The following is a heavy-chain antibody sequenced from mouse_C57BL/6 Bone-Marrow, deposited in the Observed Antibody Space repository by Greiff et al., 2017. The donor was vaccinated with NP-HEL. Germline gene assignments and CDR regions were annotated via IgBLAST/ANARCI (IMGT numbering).Heavy chain of an antibody. Sequence: VQLQQSGPELVKPGASVKISCKASGYSFTSYYIHWVKQRPGPGLEWIGWIYPGSGNTKYNEKFKGKATLTADTSSSTAYMQLSSLTSEDSAVYYCARRRYGWLRGVFDYWGQGTTLTVSS. CDR3: ARRRYGWLRGVFDY. V-gene: IGHV1-66*01. J-gene: IGHJ2*01. CDR1: GYSFTSYY. D-gene: IGHD2-2*01. CDR2: IYPGSGNT.